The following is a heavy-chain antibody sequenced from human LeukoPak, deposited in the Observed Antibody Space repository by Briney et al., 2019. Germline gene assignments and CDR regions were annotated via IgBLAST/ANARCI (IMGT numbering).Heavy chain of an antibody. CDR2: MNPNSGNT. CDR3: AREDYYGSGSPEDY. J-gene: IGHJ4*02. D-gene: IGHD3-10*01. CDR1: GYTFTSYD. Sequence: GASVKVSCKASGYTFTSYDINWVRQATGQGLEWMGWMNPNSGNTGYAQKFQGRVTMTRDTSISTAYMELSRLRSDDTAVYYCAREDYYGSGSPEDYWGQGTLVTVSS. V-gene: IGHV1-8*02.